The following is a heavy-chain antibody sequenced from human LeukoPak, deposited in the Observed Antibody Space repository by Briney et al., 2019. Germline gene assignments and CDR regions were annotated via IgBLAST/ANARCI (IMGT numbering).Heavy chain of an antibody. V-gene: IGHV4-4*07. CDR1: GDSFSNYY. J-gene: IGHJ4*02. CDR2: TYTSGST. Sequence: SETLSLTCTVSGDSFSNYYWSWIRQPAGRGLEWIGRTYTSGSTNYNPSLKSRVTMSIDTSKKEFSLKLNSVTAADTAVYYCARDLGYDSSGYHYWGQGTLVTVSS. D-gene: IGHD3-22*01. CDR3: ARDLGYDSSGYHY.